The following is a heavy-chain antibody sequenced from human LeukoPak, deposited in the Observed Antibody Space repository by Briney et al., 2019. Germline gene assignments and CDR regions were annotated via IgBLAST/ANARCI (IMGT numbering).Heavy chain of an antibody. D-gene: IGHD3-22*01. CDR1: GFTFSSFA. Sequence: PGGSLRLSCAASGFTFSSFAMSWVRQAPGKGLEWVSVIYSGGSTYYADSVKGRFTISRDNSKNTLYLQMNSLRAEDTAVYYCARETPNGLWYYYDSSGPRGAFDIWGQGTMVTVSS. V-gene: IGHV3-53*01. J-gene: IGHJ3*02. CDR3: ARETPNGLWYYYDSSGPRGAFDI. CDR2: IYSGGST.